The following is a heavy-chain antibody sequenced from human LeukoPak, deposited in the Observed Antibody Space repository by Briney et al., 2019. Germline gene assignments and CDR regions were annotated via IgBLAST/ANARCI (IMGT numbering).Heavy chain of an antibody. D-gene: IGHD3-10*01. J-gene: IGHJ5*02. CDR3: ARDRGLLGGDWFDP. Sequence: GRSLRLSCAASGFTFSSYGMHWVRQAPGKGLEWVAVTWYGENNKYYADSVKGRFTISRDNAKNSLYLQMNSLRAEDTAVYYCARDRGLLGGDWFDPWGQGTLVTVSS. CDR1: GFTFSSYG. V-gene: IGHV3-33*01. CDR2: TWYGENNK.